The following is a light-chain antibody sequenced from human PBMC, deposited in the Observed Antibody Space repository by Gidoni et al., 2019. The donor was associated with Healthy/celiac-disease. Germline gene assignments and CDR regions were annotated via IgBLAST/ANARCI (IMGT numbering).Light chain of an antibody. Sequence: LTQSPGPLSLSPGERATLSCRASQSVSSSYLAWYQQKPGQAPRLLIYGASSRATGIPDRFSGSGSGTDFTLTISRLEPEDFAVYYCQQYGSSPRTFGQGTQLEIK. V-gene: IGKV3-20*01. CDR3: QQYGSSPRT. CDR2: GAS. J-gene: IGKJ2*01. CDR1: QSVSSSY.